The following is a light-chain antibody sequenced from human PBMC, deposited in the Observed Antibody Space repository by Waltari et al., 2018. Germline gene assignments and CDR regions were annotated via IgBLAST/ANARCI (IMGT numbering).Light chain of an antibody. CDR1: QSISTS. CDR3: QQYNNWPFLT. Sequence: DIQVTQSPSSLSASVGDRVTITCRTSQSISTSLNWYQQKPGKPPKLLIFAASALQSGVSSRFSGSGSGTDFTLSVSGLQSEDSAVYYCQQYNNWPFLTFGPGTKLEIK. CDR2: AAS. J-gene: IGKJ3*01. V-gene: IGKV1-39*01.